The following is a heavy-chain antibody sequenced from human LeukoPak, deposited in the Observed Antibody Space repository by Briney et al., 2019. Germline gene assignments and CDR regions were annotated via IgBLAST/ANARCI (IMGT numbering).Heavy chain of an antibody. D-gene: IGHD6-19*01. CDR3: ARAVAGKYYYYYYYMDV. CDR1: GYSISSGYY. V-gene: IGHV4-38-2*02. J-gene: IGHJ6*03. CDR2: IYHSGST. Sequence: SETLSLTCTVSGYSISSGYYWGWIRQPPGKGLEWIGSIYHSGSTYYNPSLKSRVTISVDTSKNQFSLKLSSVTAADTAVYYCARAVAGKYYYYYYYMDVWGKGTTVTVSS.